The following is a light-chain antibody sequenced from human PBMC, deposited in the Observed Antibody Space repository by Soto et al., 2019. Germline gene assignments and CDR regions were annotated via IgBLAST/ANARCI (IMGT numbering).Light chain of an antibody. CDR2: DVS. V-gene: IGLV2-14*03. Sequence: QSALTQPASVSGSPGQSITICCTGASSDVGGYNYVSWYQHHPGKAPKLIIYDVSNRPSGVSNRFSGSKSGNTASLTISGLQPEDEADYYCSSYTTSNTRQIVFGTGTKVTVL. J-gene: IGLJ1*01. CDR3: SSYTTSNTRQIV. CDR1: SSDVGGYNY.